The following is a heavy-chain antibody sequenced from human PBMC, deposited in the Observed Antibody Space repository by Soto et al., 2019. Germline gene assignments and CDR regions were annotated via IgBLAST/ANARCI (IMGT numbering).Heavy chain of an antibody. CDR1: GFTFSSYS. CDR2: ITSSSSYI. Sequence: EVQLVESGGGLVKPGGSLRLSCAASGFTFSSYSMNWVRQAPGKGLEWVSSITSSSSYIHYADSVKGRFTISRDNAKNSLYLQMNSLRAEDTAVYYCAREGYCSSTSCYSLGYYYYYMDVWGKGTTVTVSS. CDR3: AREGYCSSTSCYSLGYYYYYMDV. D-gene: IGHD2-2*01. V-gene: IGHV3-21*01. J-gene: IGHJ6*03.